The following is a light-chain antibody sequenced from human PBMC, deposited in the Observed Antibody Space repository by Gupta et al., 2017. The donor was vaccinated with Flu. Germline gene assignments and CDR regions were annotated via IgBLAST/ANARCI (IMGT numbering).Light chain of an antibody. CDR2: AAS. Sequence: IQMTQSPSSLSASVGDRVTITCRASQNIDMYLNWYQQKPGKAPKLLIRAASSLHSGVPSRFRGGGSGTHFTLTISSLQPEDFATYFCQQSFTNPPWTFGQGTKVEVK. CDR3: QQSFTNPPWT. J-gene: IGKJ1*01. CDR1: QNIDMY. V-gene: IGKV1-39*01.